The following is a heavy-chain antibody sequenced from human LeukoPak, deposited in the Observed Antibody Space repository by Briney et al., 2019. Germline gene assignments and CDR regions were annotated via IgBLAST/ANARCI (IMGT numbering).Heavy chain of an antibody. CDR3: AMPQRDFDWFVAFDI. CDR1: GFTFSSYS. V-gene: IGHV3-48*01. Sequence: GGSLRLSCAASGFTFSSYSMNWVRQAPGKGLEWVSYISSSSSTIYYADSVKGRFTISRDNSKNTLYLQMNSLRAEDTAVYYCAMPQRDFDWFVAFDIWGQGTMVTVSS. CDR2: ISSSSSTI. J-gene: IGHJ3*02. D-gene: IGHD3-9*01.